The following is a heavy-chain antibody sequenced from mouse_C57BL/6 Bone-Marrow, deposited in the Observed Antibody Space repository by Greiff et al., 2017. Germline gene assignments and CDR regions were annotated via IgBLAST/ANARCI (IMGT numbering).Heavy chain of an antibody. CDR1: GYTFTSYW. J-gene: IGHJ2*01. Sequence: QVHVKQPGAELVMPGASVKLSCKASGYTFTSYWMHWVQQRPGQGLEWIGEIDPSDSYTNYNQKFKGKSTLTVDKSSSTAYMQLSILTSEDSAVYYCVRLSDRWGQGTTLTVSA. CDR3: VRLSDR. CDR2: IDPSDSYT. D-gene: IGHD3-2*02. V-gene: IGHV1-69*01.